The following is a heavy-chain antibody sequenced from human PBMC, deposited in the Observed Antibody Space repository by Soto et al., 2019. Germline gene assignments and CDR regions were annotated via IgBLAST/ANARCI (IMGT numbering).Heavy chain of an antibody. CDR1: GYTVTSYD. D-gene: IGHD5-18*01. CDR3: ASGGSGYSNYYYYYGMDV. J-gene: IGHJ6*02. Sequence: GTGSCNASGYTVTSYDINWVRQATGQRLEWMGWMNPNSGNTGYAQKFQGRVTMTRNTSISTAYMELSSLRSEDTAVYYCASGGSGYSNYYYYYGMDVWGQGTTVTVSS. CDR2: MNPNSGNT. V-gene: IGHV1-8*02.